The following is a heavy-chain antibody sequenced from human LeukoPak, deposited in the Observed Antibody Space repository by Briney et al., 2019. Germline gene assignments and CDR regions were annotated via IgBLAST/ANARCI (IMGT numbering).Heavy chain of an antibody. CDR3: ARGSIFHNWFDP. V-gene: IGHV4-4*07. Sequence: TASETLSLTCTVSGGSISSYYWSWIRQPAGKGLEWIGRIYTSGSTNYNPSLKSRVTMSVDTSKNQFSLKLSSVTAADTAVYYCARGSIFHNWFDPWGQGTLVTVSS. CDR1: GGSISSYY. CDR2: IYTSGST. J-gene: IGHJ5*02. D-gene: IGHD3-9*01.